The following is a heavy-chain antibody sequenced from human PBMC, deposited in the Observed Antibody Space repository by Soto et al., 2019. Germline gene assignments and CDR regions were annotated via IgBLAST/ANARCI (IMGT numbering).Heavy chain of an antibody. D-gene: IGHD3-22*01. J-gene: IGHJ4*02. CDR2: ISSSGRTI. V-gene: IGHV3-11*01. CDR3: ARDYNSWFDY. CDR1: QFSFSSYA. Sequence: GGSLRLSCGAAQFSFSSYAMSWIRQAPGKGLEWVSHISSSGRTIYQADSVKGRFTISRDNAKNSLYLQMNSLRAEDTAVYYCARDYNSWFDYWGQGTLVTVSS.